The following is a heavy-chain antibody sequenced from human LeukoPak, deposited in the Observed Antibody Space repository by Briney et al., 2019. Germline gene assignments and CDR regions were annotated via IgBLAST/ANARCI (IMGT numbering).Heavy chain of an antibody. J-gene: IGHJ4*02. CDR2: IYYSGST. Sequence: PSETLSLTCTVSGGSISSGDYYWSWIHQPPGKGLEWIGYIYYSGSTYYNPSLKSRVTMSVDTSKNQFSLELSSVTAADTAVYYCARELTYADYWGQGTLVTVSS. V-gene: IGHV4-30-4*01. D-gene: IGHD4/OR15-4a*01. CDR3: ARELTYADY. CDR1: GGSISSGDYY.